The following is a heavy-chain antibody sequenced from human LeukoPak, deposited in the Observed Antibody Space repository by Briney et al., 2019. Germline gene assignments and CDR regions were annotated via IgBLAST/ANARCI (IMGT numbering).Heavy chain of an antibody. CDR1: GGSISSYY. Sequence: PSETLSLTCTVSGGSISSYYWSWIRQPPGKGLEWIGYISYSGSTNYNPSLKGRVTISADTSKNQVSLTLSSVTAADTAVYYCARHPELYFFDYWGQGTLVTVSS. CDR2: ISYSGST. D-gene: IGHD3-10*01. CDR3: ARHPELYFFDY. V-gene: IGHV4-59*08. J-gene: IGHJ4*02.